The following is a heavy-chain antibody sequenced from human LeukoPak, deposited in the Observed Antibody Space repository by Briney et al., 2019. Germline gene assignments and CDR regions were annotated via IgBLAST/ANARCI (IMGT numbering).Heavy chain of an antibody. Sequence: SETLSLTCSVSGGSISSGAYYWSWIRQHPGKGLEWIGYIYYSGSTYYNPSLKSRVTISVDTSKNQFSLKLSSVTAADTAVYYCARRIQLPLDWFDPWGQGTLVTVSS. V-gene: IGHV4-39*01. CDR3: ARRIQLPLDWFDP. CDR1: GGSISSGAYY. CDR2: IYYSGST. D-gene: IGHD5-18*01. J-gene: IGHJ5*02.